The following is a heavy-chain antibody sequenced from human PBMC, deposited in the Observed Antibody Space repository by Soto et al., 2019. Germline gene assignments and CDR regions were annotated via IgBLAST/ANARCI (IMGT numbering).Heavy chain of an antibody. CDR1: GGSIRSRGYY. Sequence: QLQLQESGPGLVKPSKTLSLTCTVSGGSIRSRGYYWGWIRQPPGKGLEWIATIYYDGITYYNPSLKSRVTRSVDTSKSQVSLRLGSATAADTALYYCARSDNHYYFDNWGRGTLVTVSS. D-gene: IGHD1-20*01. CDR3: ARSDNHYYFDN. CDR2: IYYDGIT. J-gene: IGHJ4*02. V-gene: IGHV4-39*01.